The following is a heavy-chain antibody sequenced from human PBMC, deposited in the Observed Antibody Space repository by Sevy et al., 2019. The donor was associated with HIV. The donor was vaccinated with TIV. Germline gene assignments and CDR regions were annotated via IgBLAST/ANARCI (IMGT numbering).Heavy chain of an antibody. D-gene: IGHD4-17*01. CDR3: AKDRWGSGDFRGYFDH. V-gene: IGHV3-30*18. Sequence: GGSLRLSCAASGFILSSYAMHWVRQAPGKGLEWVALISFGGSSKEYTDSLKGRFTISRDNSKNTLYLQMNSLRAEDSGVYYCAKDRWGSGDFRGYFDHWGQGTLVTVSS. CDR2: ISFGGSSK. J-gene: IGHJ4*02. CDR1: GFILSSYA.